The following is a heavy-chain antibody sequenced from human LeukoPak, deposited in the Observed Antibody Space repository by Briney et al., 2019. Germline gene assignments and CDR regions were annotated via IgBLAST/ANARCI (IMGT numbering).Heavy chain of an antibody. CDR3: AAGRRYSNYIPWFDP. V-gene: IGHV3-7*01. D-gene: IGHD4-11*01. CDR1: GFTFSIYS. J-gene: IGHJ5*02. CDR2: IKQDGSEK. Sequence: GGSLRLSCAASGFTFSIYSMNWVRQAPGKGLEWVANIKQDGSEKYYVDSVKGRFTISRDNAKNSLYLQMNTLRAEDTAVYYCAAGRRYSNYIPWFDPWGQGTLVTVSS.